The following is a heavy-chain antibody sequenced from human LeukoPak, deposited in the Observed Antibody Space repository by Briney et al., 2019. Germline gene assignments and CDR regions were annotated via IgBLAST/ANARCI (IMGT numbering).Heavy chain of an antibody. CDR3: ARDGIRSKYQLLSPPYYYYYMDV. Sequence: GASVKVSCKASGYTFTSYAMHWVRQAPGQRLEWMGWINAGNGNTKYSQKFQGRVTITRDTSASTAYMELSSLRSEDTAVYYYARDGIRSKYQLLSPPYYYYYMDVWGKGTTVTVSS. J-gene: IGHJ6*03. D-gene: IGHD2-2*01. CDR1: GYTFTSYA. V-gene: IGHV1-3*01. CDR2: INAGNGNT.